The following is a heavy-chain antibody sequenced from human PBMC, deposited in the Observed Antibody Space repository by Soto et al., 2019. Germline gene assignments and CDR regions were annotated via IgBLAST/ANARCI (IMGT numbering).Heavy chain of an antibody. V-gene: IGHV4-30-2*01. CDR1: GGSISSGGYS. J-gene: IGHJ6*02. CDR3: ARVAPPRYGMDV. Sequence: SETLSLTCAVSGGSISSGGYSWSWIRQPPGKGLEWIGYIYHSGSTYYNPSLKSRVTISVDRSKNQFSLKLSSVTAADTAVYYCARVAPPRYGMDVWGQGTTVTVSS. CDR2: IYHSGST.